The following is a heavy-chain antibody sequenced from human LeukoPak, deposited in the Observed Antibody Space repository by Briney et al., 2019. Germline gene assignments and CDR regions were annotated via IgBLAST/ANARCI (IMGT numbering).Heavy chain of an antibody. J-gene: IGHJ4*02. V-gene: IGHV3-15*01. CDR2: SKTKTDGGTT. CDR1: GFTFSNAW. Sequence: PWGSLRLSCAASGFTFSNAWMSWVRQAPNQGLEWVGRSKTKTDGGTTDYAAPVKGRFTISRDDSKDTLYLQMNSLKSEDTAVYYCTTDYGSGSYHYFNYWGQGTLVTVSS. CDR3: TTDYGSGSYHYFNY. D-gene: IGHD3-10*01.